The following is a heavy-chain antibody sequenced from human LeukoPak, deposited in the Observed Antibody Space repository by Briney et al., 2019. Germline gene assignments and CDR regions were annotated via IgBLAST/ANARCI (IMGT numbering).Heavy chain of an antibody. Sequence: SETLSLTCTVSGYSISSGYYWGWIRQSPGKGLEWIGSIYHSGSTYYNPSLKSRVTISVDTSKNQFSLKLSSVTAADTAVYYCARHGLENYDFWSGYPPDYYYYMDVWGKGTTVTVSS. J-gene: IGHJ6*03. CDR2: IYHSGST. CDR1: GYSISSGYY. V-gene: IGHV4-38-2*02. D-gene: IGHD3-3*01. CDR3: ARHGLENYDFWSGYPPDYYYYMDV.